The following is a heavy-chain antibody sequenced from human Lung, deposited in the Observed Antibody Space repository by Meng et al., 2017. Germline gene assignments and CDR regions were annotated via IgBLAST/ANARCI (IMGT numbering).Heavy chain of an antibody. D-gene: IGHD3-22*01. Sequence: QPPLQESGPALVTPSEALFLTVSVAGGSINTSCYYWGWIRQPPGKGLEWIGSIGHSGFTYYTPSVKSRVTVSIDPSKRQFSLKLTSVTAADTAVYFCVRSSAWVRTGFDPWGQGTLVTVSS. J-gene: IGHJ5*02. CDR2: IGHSGFT. V-gene: IGHV4-39*01. CDR3: VRSSAWVRTGFDP. CDR1: GGSINTSCYY.